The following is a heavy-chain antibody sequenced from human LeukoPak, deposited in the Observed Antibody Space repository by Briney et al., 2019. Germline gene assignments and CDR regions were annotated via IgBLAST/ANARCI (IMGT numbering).Heavy chain of an antibody. CDR3: AKVRSSSWFNYFDY. CDR1: GFTFDDNA. Sequence: GGSLRLSCAASGFTFDDNAMHWVRQAPGKGLEWVSGISWNSGSIGYADSVKGRFTISRDNAKNSLYLQMNSLRAEDTALYYCAKVRSSSWFNYFDYWGQGTLVTVSS. D-gene: IGHD6-13*01. V-gene: IGHV3-9*01. J-gene: IGHJ4*02. CDR2: ISWNSGSI.